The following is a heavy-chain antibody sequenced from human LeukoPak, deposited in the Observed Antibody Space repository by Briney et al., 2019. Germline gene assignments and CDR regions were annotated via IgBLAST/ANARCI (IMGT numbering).Heavy chain of an antibody. CDR2: IYPGDSDT. CDR1: GYSFTSYW. Sequence: TGESLKISCKGSGYSFTSYWIGWVRQTPGKGLEWMGIIYPGDSDTRYSPSFQGQVTISADKSISTAYLQWSSLKASDTAMYYCARRSSGWTGAIYYFDYWGQGTLVTVSS. V-gene: IGHV5-51*01. J-gene: IGHJ4*02. D-gene: IGHD6-19*01. CDR3: ARRSSGWTGAIYYFDY.